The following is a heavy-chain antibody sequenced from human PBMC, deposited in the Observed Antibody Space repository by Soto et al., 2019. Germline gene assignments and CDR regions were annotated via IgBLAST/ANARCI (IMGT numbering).Heavy chain of an antibody. CDR3: AKDQGYYDFWSGYYGGGMAYYYYGMDV. D-gene: IGHD3-3*01. CDR2: ISYDGSNK. J-gene: IGHJ6*02. V-gene: IGHV3-30*18. CDR1: GFTFSSYG. Sequence: GGFLRLSCAASGFTFSSYGRHWVRQAPGKGLEWVAVISYDGSNKYYADSVKGRFTISRDNSKNTLYLQMNSLRAEDTAVYYCAKDQGYYDFWSGYYGGGMAYYYYGMDVWGQGTTVTVSS.